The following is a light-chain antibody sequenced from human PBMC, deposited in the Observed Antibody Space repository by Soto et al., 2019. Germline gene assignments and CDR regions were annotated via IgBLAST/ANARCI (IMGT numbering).Light chain of an antibody. CDR3: QQRSNWPPT. CDR2: ATS. V-gene: IGKV3-15*01. J-gene: IGKJ5*01. CDR1: QSVGNN. Sequence: EIVVTQSPATLSVSPGERATLSCRASQSVGNNFAWYQQKPGQAPRLLIFATSTRATGVPARFSGSGSGTEFTLTISSLQSEDFAVYYCQQRSNWPPTFGQGTRLEIK.